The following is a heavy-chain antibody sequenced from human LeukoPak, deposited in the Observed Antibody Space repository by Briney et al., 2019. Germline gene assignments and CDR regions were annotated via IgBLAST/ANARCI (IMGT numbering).Heavy chain of an antibody. CDR3: ARERDIVVLTAISWYFDL. CDR2: INPTSGGT. D-gene: IGHD2-21*02. J-gene: IGHJ2*01. CDR1: GYTFTGYY. Sequence: ASVKVSCKASGYTFTGYYMHWVRQAPGQGLEWMGWINPTSGGTNYAQKFQGRVTMTRDTSISTAYMELSRLRSDDTAVYYCARERDIVVLTAISWYFDLWGRGTLVTVSS. V-gene: IGHV1-2*02.